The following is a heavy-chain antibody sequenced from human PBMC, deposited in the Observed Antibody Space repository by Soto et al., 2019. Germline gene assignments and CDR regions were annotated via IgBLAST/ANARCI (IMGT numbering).Heavy chain of an antibody. J-gene: IGHJ5*02. V-gene: IGHV2-5*02. CDR2: IYWDDDK. CDR3: AQLDSLGYCSSTSCRGGYNWFDP. D-gene: IGHD2-2*01. Sequence: SGPTLVKPTQTLTLTCTFSGFSLSTSGVGVGWIRQPPGKALEWLALIYWDDDKRYSPSLKSRLTITKDTSKNQVVLTMTNMDPVDTATYYCAQLDSLGYCSSTSCRGGYNWFDPWGQGTLVTVSS. CDR1: GFSLSTSGVG.